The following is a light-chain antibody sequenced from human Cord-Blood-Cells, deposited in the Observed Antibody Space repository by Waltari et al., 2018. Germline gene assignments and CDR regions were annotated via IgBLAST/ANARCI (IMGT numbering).Light chain of an antibody. CDR1: QSVSSY. CDR2: DAS. CDR3: QQRSNWPLT. V-gene: IGKV3-11*01. Sequence: EIVLTQSPATLCLSPGERAPLSCRASQSVSSYLAWYHQKPGQAPRLLIYDASNRATGIPARFSGSGSGTDFTLTISSLEPEDFAVYYCQQRSNWPLTFGGGTKVEIK. J-gene: IGKJ4*01.